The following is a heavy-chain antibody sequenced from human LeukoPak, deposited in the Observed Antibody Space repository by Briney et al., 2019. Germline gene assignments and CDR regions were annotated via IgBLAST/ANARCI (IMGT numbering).Heavy chain of an antibody. Sequence: ASVKVSCKASGGTFSSYAISWVRQAPGQGLEWMGWISAYNGNTNYAQKLQGRVTMTTDTSTSTAYMELRSLRSDDTAVYYCARSDYCSSTSCYNWFDPWGQGTLVTVSS. D-gene: IGHD2-2*02. CDR3: ARSDYCSSTSCYNWFDP. CDR1: GGTFSSYA. J-gene: IGHJ5*02. CDR2: ISAYNGNT. V-gene: IGHV1-18*01.